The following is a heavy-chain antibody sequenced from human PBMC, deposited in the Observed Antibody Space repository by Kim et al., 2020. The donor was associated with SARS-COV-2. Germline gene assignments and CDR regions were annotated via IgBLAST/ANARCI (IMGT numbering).Heavy chain of an antibody. J-gene: IGHJ3*02. D-gene: IGHD2-21*02. Sequence: SVKGRFTISRDNSKNTLYLQMNSLRAEDTAVYYCARVCGGDCYSGDAFDIWGQGTMVTVSS. V-gene: IGHV3-30*07. CDR3: ARVCGGDCYSGDAFDI.